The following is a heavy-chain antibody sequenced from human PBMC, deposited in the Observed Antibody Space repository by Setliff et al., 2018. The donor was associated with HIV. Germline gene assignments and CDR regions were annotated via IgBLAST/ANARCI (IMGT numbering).Heavy chain of an antibody. Sequence: SETLSLTCSVSGGSVSGTSNYWGWVRQPPGKGLEWIGSIYYSGSTYYNPSLKSRVTISVDTSKNQFSLKLSSVTAADTAVYYCARVQVGGYNFYFDYWGQGTLVTVSS. D-gene: IGHD5-12*01. CDR1: GGSVSGTSNY. CDR3: ARVQVGGYNFYFDY. J-gene: IGHJ4*02. V-gene: IGHV4-39*01. CDR2: IYYSGST.